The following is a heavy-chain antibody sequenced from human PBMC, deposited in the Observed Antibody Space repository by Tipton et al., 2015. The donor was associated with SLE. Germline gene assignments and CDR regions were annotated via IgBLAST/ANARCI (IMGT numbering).Heavy chain of an antibody. CDR2: IQLDGSRT. CDR3: VRAQGIVLIQGIIFDC. J-gene: IGHJ5*01. V-gene: IGHV3-74*01. CDR1: GFTVNSYW. Sequence: GSLRLSCAASGFTVNSYWMHWVRQAPGKGPEWVSRIQLDGSRTDYADSVKGRFTISGDTGKNTVYLQMNTLRAEDTGVYFCVRAQGIVLIQGIIFDCWGQGTLVTVSS. D-gene: IGHD2-8*02.